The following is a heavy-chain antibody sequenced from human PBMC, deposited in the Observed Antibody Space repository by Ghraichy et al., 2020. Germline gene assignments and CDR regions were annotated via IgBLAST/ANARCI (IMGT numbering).Heavy chain of an antibody. CDR1: GGSISSYY. CDR3: AKAGSGSYYLGNWFDP. Sequence: GSLRLSCTVSGGSISSYYWSWIRQPPGKGLEWIGYIYYSGSTNYNPSLKSRVTISVDTSKNQFSLKLSSVTAADTAVYYCAKAGSGSYYLGNWFDPWGQGTLVTVSS. CDR2: IYYSGST. V-gene: IGHV4-59*01. D-gene: IGHD1-26*01. J-gene: IGHJ5*02.